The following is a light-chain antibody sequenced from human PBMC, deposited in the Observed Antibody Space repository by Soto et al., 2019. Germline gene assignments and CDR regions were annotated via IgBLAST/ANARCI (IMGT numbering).Light chain of an antibody. CDR1: SSDVGYYNY. CDR2: EVS. Sequence: QSVLTQPASVSGSPGQSISISCAGASSDVGYYNYVSWYQQNPGKAPKPMIYEVSNRPSGVSNRFSGSKSGNTASLTISGLQAEDEADYYCSSYTTSSTLVFGGGTKVTVL. V-gene: IGLV2-14*01. J-gene: IGLJ2*01. CDR3: SSYTTSSTLV.